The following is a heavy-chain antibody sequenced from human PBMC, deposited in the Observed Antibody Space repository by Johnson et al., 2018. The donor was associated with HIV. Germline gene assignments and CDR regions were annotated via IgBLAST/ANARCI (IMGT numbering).Heavy chain of an antibody. D-gene: IGHD6-19*01. Sequence: QVQLGESGGGVVQPGRSLRLSCAASGFTFSSYAMHWVRQAPGKGLEWVAVISYAGSNKYYADSVKGRFTISRNNSKNTLYLQMNSLRAEDTAVYYCARGRAVAGTRAFDIWGQGTMVTVSS. CDR3: ARGRAVAGTRAFDI. CDR2: ISYAGSNK. J-gene: IGHJ3*02. V-gene: IGHV3-30*04. CDR1: GFTFSSYA.